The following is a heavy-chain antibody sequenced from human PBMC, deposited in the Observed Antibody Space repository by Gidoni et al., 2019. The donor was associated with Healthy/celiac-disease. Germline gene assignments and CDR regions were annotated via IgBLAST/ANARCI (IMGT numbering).Heavy chain of an antibody. D-gene: IGHD3-10*01. CDR1: GYTFTGYY. V-gene: IGHV1-2*02. J-gene: IGHJ6*03. Sequence: QVQLVQSGAEVKKPGASVKVSCTASGYTFTGYYMHWVRQAPGQGLEWMGWINPNSGGTNYAQKFQGRVTMTRDTSISTAYMELSRLRSDDTAVYYCARPKSPMVRGTYYMDVWGKGTTVTVSS. CDR2: INPNSGGT. CDR3: ARPKSPMVRGTYYMDV.